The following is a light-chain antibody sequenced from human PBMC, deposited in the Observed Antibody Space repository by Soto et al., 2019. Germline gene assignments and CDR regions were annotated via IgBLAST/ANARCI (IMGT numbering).Light chain of an antibody. CDR1: SSDVGGYNY. CDR2: EVT. V-gene: IGLV2-8*01. Sequence: QSALTQPPSASGSPGQSVTISCIGTSSDVGGYNYVSWYQQHPGKAPKLMIYEVTERPSGVPDRFSGSKSGNTASLTVSGLQAEDEADYYCCSYTGSNNRVFGGGTQLNVL. CDR3: CSYTGSNNRV. J-gene: IGLJ3*02.